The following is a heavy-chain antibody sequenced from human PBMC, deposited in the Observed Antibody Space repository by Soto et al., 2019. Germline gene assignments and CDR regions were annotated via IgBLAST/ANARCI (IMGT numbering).Heavy chain of an antibody. CDR2: FSGSSGYI. V-gene: IGHV3-21*01. J-gene: IGHJ4*02. CDR1: GFTFSDYT. CDR3: AAAIDY. Sequence: EVQLVESGGGLVEPGGSLRLSCAASGFTFSDYTMNWVRQAPGKGLEWVSSFSGSSGYIYYADSVKGRFTISRDNAKNSLYLQMNSLRAEDTAVYYCAAAIDYWGQGTLVTVSS.